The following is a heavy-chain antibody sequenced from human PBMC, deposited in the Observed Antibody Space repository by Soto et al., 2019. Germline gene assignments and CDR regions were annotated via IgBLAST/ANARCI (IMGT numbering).Heavy chain of an antibody. J-gene: IGHJ4*02. CDR2: IYSGGST. D-gene: IGHD6-19*01. CDR3: ARDSVAGTPFVY. V-gene: IGHV3-53*01. CDR1: GFTVSSNY. Sequence: GGSLRLSCAASGFTVSSNYMSWVRQAPGKGLEWVSVIYSGGSTYYADSVKGRFTISRDNSKNTLYLQMNSLRAEDTAVYYCARDSVAGTPFVYWGQGTLVTVSS.